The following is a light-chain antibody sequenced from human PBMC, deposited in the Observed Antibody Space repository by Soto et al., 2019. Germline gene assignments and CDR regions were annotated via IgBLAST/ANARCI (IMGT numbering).Light chain of an antibody. CDR3: QQYSSSPLT. CDR2: DAS. V-gene: IGKV3-20*01. J-gene: IGKJ4*01. Sequence: EIVLTQSPGTLSLSPGERVTLSCRSSQTLTNISFPWYQQEPGQAPRLLIYDASSRATGIPNRFSGSGSGTDFTLTISRLEPEDFAVYYCQQYSSSPLTFGGGTKVDI. CDR1: QTLTNIS.